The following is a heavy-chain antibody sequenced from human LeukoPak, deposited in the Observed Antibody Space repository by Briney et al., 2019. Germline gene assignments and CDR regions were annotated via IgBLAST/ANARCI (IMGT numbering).Heavy chain of an antibody. J-gene: IGHJ4*02. V-gene: IGHV4-59*01. CDR3: ARVVRHYFDY. CDR2: IYYSGYT. CDR1: GGFISSYY. Sequence: SETLSLTCTVSGGFISSYYWSWIRQPPGKGLEWIGCIYYSGYTNYKSSLKSRVTISVDTSKNQFSLKLSSVTAADTAVYYCARVVRHYFDYWGQGTLVTVSS.